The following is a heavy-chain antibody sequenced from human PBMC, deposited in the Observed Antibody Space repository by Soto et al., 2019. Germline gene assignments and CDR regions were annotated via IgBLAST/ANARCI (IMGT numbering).Heavy chain of an antibody. D-gene: IGHD6-6*01. CDR2: ISSSGSTI. CDR3: AREEGSSSWGYYYYGMDV. Sequence: QVQLVESGGGVVQPGRSLRLSCAASGFTFSDYGMHWVRQAPGKGLEWVSYISSSGSTIYYADSVKGRFTISRDNAKNSLYLQMNSLRAEDTAVYYCAREEGSSSWGYYYYGMDVWGQGTTVTVSS. V-gene: IGHV3-11*01. CDR1: GFTFSDYG. J-gene: IGHJ6*02.